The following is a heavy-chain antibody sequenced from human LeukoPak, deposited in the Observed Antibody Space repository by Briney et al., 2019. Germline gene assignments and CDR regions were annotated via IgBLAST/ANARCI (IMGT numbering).Heavy chain of an antibody. Sequence: GGSLRLSCAASGFTFSSYAMSWVRQAPGKGLEWVSSISSSSSYIYYADSVKGRFTISRDNAKNSLYLQMNSLRAEDTAVYYCARGAETLRFLEWLHLSGYYYGMDVWGQGTTVTVSS. V-gene: IGHV3-21*01. D-gene: IGHD3-3*01. CDR3: ARGAETLRFLEWLHLSGYYYGMDV. J-gene: IGHJ6*02. CDR2: ISSSSSYI. CDR1: GFTFSSYA.